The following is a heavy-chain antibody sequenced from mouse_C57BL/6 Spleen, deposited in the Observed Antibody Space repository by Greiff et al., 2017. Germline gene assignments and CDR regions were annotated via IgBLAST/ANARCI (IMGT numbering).Heavy chain of an antibody. J-gene: IGHJ4*01. D-gene: IGHD2-2*01. Sequence: EVMLVESGGGLVKPGGSLKLSCAASGFTFSSYAMSWVRQTPEKRLEWVATISDGGSYTYYPDNVKGRFTISRDNAKNNLYLQMSHLKSEDTAMYYCARGGYGYVYYAMDYWGQGTSVTVSS. CDR1: GFTFSSYA. CDR2: ISDGGSYT. CDR3: ARGGYGYVYYAMDY. V-gene: IGHV5-4*03.